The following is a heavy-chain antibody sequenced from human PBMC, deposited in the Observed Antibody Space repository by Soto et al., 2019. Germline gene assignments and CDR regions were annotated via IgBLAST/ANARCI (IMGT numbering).Heavy chain of an antibody. Sequence: SETLSLTCTVSGGSISCGGYYWSWIRQHPGKGLEWIGYIYYSGSTYYNPSLKSRVTISVDTSKNQFPLKLSSVTAADTAVYYCARWGGNSRFSIGYFDYWGQGALVTVSS. D-gene: IGHD2-21*02. CDR3: ARWGGNSRFSIGYFDY. CDR2: IYYSGST. V-gene: IGHV4-31*03. J-gene: IGHJ4*02. CDR1: GGSISCGGYY.